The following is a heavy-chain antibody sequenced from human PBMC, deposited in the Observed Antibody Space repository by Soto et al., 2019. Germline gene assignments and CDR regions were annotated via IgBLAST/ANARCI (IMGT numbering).Heavy chain of an antibody. Sequence: NPSETLSLTCTVSGGSISSSSYYWGWIRQPPGKGLEWIGSIYYSGSTYYNPSLKSRVTISVDTSKNQFSLKLSSVTAADTAVYYCASSVEYSGYEDYWGQGTLVTVSS. CDR1: GGSISSSSYY. CDR3: ASSVEYSGYEDY. D-gene: IGHD5-12*01. CDR2: IYYSGST. V-gene: IGHV4-39*01. J-gene: IGHJ4*02.